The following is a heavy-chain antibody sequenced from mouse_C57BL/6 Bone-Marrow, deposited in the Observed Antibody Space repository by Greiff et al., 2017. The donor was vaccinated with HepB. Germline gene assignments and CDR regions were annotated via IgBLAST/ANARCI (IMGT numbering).Heavy chain of an antibody. V-gene: IGHV5-9*01. CDR1: GFTFSSYT. J-gene: IGHJ2*01. Sequence: EVKLQESGGGLVKPGGSLKLSCAASGFTFSSYTMSWVRQTPEKRLEWVATISGGGGNTYYPDSVKGRFTISRDNAKNTLYLQMSSLRSEDTALYYCARHMITHYFDYWGQGTTLTVSS. CDR2: ISGGGGNT. D-gene: IGHD2-4*01. CDR3: ARHMITHYFDY.